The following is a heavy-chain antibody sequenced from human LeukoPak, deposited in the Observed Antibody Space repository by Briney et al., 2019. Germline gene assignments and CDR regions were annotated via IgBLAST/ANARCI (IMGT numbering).Heavy chain of an antibody. CDR1: GGSISSYY. D-gene: IGHD4-17*01. J-gene: IGHJ3*01. CDR3: ARHETTVTNKDAFDV. CDR2: ISYSGST. Sequence: PSETLSLTCTVSGGSISSYYWSWIRQPPGKGLEYIGYISYSGSTNYNPSLKSRVTISVATSKNQFSLKLSSVTAADTAVYYCARHETTVTNKDAFDVWGQGTTVIVSS. V-gene: IGHV4-59*08.